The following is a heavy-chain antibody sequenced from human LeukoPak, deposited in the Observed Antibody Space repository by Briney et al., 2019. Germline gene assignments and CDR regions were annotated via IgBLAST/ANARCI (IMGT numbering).Heavy chain of an antibody. CDR1: GGSFSGYY. D-gene: IGHD3-22*01. CDR2: INHSGST. Sequence: SETLSLTCAVRGGSFSGYYWSWIRQPPGKGLEWIGEINHSGSTNYNPSLKSRVTISVDTSKNQFSLKLSSVTAADTAVYYCARGLGDYDSSGYHHDYWGQGTLVTVSS. V-gene: IGHV4-34*01. CDR3: ARGLGDYDSSGYHHDY. J-gene: IGHJ4*02.